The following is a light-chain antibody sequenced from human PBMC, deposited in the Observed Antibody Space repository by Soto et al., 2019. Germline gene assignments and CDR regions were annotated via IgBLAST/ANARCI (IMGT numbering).Light chain of an antibody. V-gene: IGKV1-13*02. CDR3: QQFNSYPIT. J-gene: IGKJ5*01. CDR1: QDIRGD. CDR2: DVS. Sequence: AIQVTPSPSSLSASVGDRVTMTCRASQDIRGDLAWYQQKSGKPPNLLIYDVSTLEGGVPSRFSGSGSGTEFTLTISSLQPEDFGTYYCQQFNSYPITFGHGTRLEIK.